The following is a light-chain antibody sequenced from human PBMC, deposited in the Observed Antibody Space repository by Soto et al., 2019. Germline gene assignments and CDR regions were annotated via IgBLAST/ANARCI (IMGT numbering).Light chain of an antibody. Sequence: DIHMTQSPSTLFASVGERSAITCRGSQSISSWLAWYQQKPGKAPKLLIYDASSLESGVPSRFSGSGSGTEFTLTISSLQPDDFATYYCQQFNSYSPGAFGQGTKVDIK. CDR1: QSISSW. V-gene: IGKV1-5*01. CDR2: DAS. J-gene: IGKJ1*01. CDR3: QQFNSYSPGA.